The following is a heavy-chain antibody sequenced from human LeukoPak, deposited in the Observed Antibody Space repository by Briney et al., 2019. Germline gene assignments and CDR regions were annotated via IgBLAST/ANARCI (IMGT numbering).Heavy chain of an antibody. Sequence: GGSLRLSCATSGFTFSSYSMHWVRQAPGKGLEWVAFIRYDGSNKYYADSVKGRFTISRDNSKNTLYLQMNSLRAEDTAVYYCAKEYYYDSSGYFAAHYMDVWGKGTTVTVSS. CDR3: AKEYYYDSSGYFAAHYMDV. CDR2: IRYDGSNK. D-gene: IGHD3-22*01. V-gene: IGHV3-30*02. J-gene: IGHJ6*03. CDR1: GFTFSSYS.